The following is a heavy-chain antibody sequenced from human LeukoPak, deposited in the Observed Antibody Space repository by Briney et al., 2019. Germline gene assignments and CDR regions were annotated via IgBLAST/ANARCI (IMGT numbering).Heavy chain of an antibody. V-gene: IGHV3-23*01. D-gene: IGHD3-9*01. CDR2: ISGSGTST. CDR1: GFTFSSYA. Sequence: GGSLRLSCAASGFTFSSYAMTWVRQAPGKGLEWVSAISGSGTSTYYADSVKGRFTISRDNSKNTLYLQMNSLRAEDTAVYYCAKDQDYYNTLAYGMDVWGQGTTVTVSS. CDR3: AKDQDYYNTLAYGMDV. J-gene: IGHJ6*02.